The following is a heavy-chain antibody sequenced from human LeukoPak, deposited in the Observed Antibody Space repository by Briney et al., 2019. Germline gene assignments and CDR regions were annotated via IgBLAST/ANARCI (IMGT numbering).Heavy chain of an antibody. D-gene: IGHD3-10*01. V-gene: IGHV1-69*04. J-gene: IGHJ5*02. CDR3: ARAEITMVRGVISKFDP. CDR2: IIPILGIA. CDR1: GGTFSSYA. Sequence: SVKVSCKAFGGTFSSYAISWVRQAPGQGLEWMGRIIPILGIANYAQKFQGRVTITADKSTSTAYMELSSLRSEDTAVYYCARAEITMVRGVISKFDPWGQGTLVTVSS.